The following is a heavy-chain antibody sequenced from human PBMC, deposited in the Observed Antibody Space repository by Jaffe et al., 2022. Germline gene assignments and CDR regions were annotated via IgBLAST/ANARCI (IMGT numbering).Heavy chain of an antibody. J-gene: IGHJ4*02. CDR2: ISGSGGST. D-gene: IGHD3-10*01. CDR3: AKFLAWPRAPYERSGAFDY. CDR1: GFTFSSYA. V-gene: IGHV3-23*01. Sequence: EVQLLESGGGLVQPGGSLRLSCAASGFTFSSYAMSWVRQAPGKGLEWVSAISGSGGSTYYADSVKGRFTISRDNSKNTLYLQMNSLRAEDTAVYYCAKFLAWPRAPYERSGAFDYWGQGTLVTVSS.